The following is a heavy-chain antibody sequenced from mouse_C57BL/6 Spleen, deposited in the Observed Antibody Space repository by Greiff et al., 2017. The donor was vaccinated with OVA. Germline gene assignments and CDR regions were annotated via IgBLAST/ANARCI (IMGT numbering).Heavy chain of an antibody. Sequence: QVQLQQPGAELVRPGTSVKLSCKASGYTFTSYWMHWVKQRPGQGLEWIGVIDPSDSYTNYNQKFKGKATLTVDTSSSTAYMQLSSLTSEDSAVYYCARSEFIYDGYQYYAMDYWGQGTSVTVSS. CDR1: GYTFTSYW. CDR3: ARSEFIYDGYQYYAMDY. J-gene: IGHJ4*01. V-gene: IGHV1-59*01. D-gene: IGHD2-3*01. CDR2: IDPSDSYT.